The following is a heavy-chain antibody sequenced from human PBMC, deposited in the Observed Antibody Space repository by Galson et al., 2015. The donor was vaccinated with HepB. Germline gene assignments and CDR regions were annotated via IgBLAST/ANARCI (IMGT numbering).Heavy chain of an antibody. Sequence: SLRLSCAASGFTFSDYYMSWIRQAPGKGLEWLSYITSSGSTIYYADSVKGRFTISRDNAKNSLYLQMNSLRAEDTAVYYCAREGVVAGRTGYFQHWGQGTLVTVSS. CDR2: ITSSGSTI. V-gene: IGHV3-11*01. CDR1: GFTFSDYY. D-gene: IGHD2-15*01. CDR3: AREGVVAGRTGYFQH. J-gene: IGHJ1*01.